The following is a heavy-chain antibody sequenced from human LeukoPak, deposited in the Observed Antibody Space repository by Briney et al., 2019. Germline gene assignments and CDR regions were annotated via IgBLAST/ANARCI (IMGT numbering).Heavy chain of an antibody. D-gene: IGHD6-13*01. CDR1: GYTFNSSY. J-gene: IGHJ4*02. CDR2: INPSDDST. Sequence: GASVKVSCKASGYTFNSSYMHWVRQAPGQGPEWMGIINPSDDSTRYAQKFQGRVTMTKDTSTNTPCMHLSSLSSDDTPVYYCARKMLLRSSWYGGDYFYYWGQRTLVTVSS. V-gene: IGHV1-46*02. CDR3: ARKMLLRSSWYGGDYFYY.